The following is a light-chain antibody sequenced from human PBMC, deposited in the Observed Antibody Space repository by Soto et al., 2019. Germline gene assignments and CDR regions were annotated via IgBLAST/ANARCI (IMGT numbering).Light chain of an antibody. V-gene: IGLV2-23*01. CDR1: SSDVGSYNL. CDR3: CSYAGSSTLV. CDR2: DCN. Sequence: QSALTQPASVSGSPGQSITISCTGTSSDVGSYNLVSWYQQNPDKAPKMMIVDCNLRPSGVSKRFSGSTFGNTASLTSSGLQAEDEDDYYCCSYAGSSTLVFGTGTKLTVL. J-gene: IGLJ1*01.